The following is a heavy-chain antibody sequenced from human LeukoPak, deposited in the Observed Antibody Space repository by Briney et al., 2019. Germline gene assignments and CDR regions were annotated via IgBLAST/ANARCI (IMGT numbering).Heavy chain of an antibody. J-gene: IGHJ4*02. Sequence: GGSLRLSCAASGFTFNNYWMNWVRQAPEKDLEWVANINQDGSDKSYVDSVKGRFTISRDNAKNSVYLQMNSLRAEDTAVYYCARGTTMTPGIDFWGQGTLVTVSS. V-gene: IGHV3-7*03. CDR3: ARGTTMTPGIDF. CDR2: INQDGSDK. D-gene: IGHD3-22*01. CDR1: GFTFNNYW.